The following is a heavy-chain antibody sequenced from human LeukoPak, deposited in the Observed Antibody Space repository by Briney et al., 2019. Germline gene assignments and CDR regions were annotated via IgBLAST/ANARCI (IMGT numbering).Heavy chain of an antibody. CDR3: ARHRYRSGSDWIDP. D-gene: IGHD1-26*01. CDR1: GDSIINDNSY. V-gene: IGHV4-39*01. J-gene: IGHJ5*02. CDR2: MYYSGTT. Sequence: PSETLSLTCTVSGDSIINDNSYWGWVRQPPGKGLEWIGSMYYSGTTYYNPSLKSRVTISVDTSKNQFSLKLSSVTAADTAVYYCARHRYRSGSDWIDPWGQGTLVTVSS.